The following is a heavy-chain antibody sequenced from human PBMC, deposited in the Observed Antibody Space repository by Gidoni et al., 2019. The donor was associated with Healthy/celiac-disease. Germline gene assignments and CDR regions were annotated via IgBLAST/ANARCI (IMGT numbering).Heavy chain of an antibody. D-gene: IGHD3-10*01. CDR2: IRGSGGLT. CDR3: AKGAVQEYYFDY. V-gene: IGHV3-23*01. CDR1: GFTCSSYA. Sequence: EVQLLEFGGGLVQPGGSLGLSCADSGFTCSSYAMSWVRQAPGKGLEWVSAIRGSGGLTYYAESVKGRFTISRDNSKNTLYLQMNSLRAEDTAVYYCAKGAVQEYYFDYWGLGTLVTVSS. J-gene: IGHJ4*02.